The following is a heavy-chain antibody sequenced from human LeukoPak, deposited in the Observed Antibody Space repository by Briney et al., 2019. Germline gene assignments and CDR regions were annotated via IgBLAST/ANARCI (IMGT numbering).Heavy chain of an antibody. Sequence: SETLSLTCTVSGGSISYHSRSWIRQTPVKGLEWIANIYDNGNTDYSPSLQSRVTISTDTSETQFSLRLKSVTAADTAVYYCARQMDRVSSFDYWGQGTLVTVSS. D-gene: IGHD2-8*01. CDR2: IYDNGNT. V-gene: IGHV4-59*08. J-gene: IGHJ4*02. CDR1: GGSISYHS. CDR3: ARQMDRVSSFDY.